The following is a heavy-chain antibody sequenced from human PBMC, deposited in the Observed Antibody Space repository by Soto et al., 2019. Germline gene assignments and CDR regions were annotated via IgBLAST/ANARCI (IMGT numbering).Heavy chain of an antibody. J-gene: IGHJ3*02. V-gene: IGHV6-1*01. CDR1: GDSVSSNSAA. D-gene: IGHD4-17*01. Sequence: SQTLSLTCAISGDSVSSNSAAWNWIRQSPSRGLEWLGRTYYRSKWHNDYAVSVKSRITINPDTSRNQFSLQLNSVTPEDTAVYYCARGRSNDYGDYVAFDIWGQGTMVTVSS. CDR3: ARGRSNDYGDYVAFDI. CDR2: TYYRSKWHN.